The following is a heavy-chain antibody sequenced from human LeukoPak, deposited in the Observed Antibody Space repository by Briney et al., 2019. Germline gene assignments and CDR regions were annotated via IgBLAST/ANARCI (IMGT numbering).Heavy chain of an antibody. J-gene: IGHJ3*02. V-gene: IGHV4-59*01. D-gene: IGHD6-13*01. Sequence: SETLSLTCTVSGGSISSYYWSWIRQPPGKGLEWIGYIYYSGSTNYNPSLKSRVTISVDTSKNQFSLKLSSVTAADTAVYYCARTRQQLARDAFDIWGQGTMVTVSS. CDR3: ARTRQQLARDAFDI. CDR1: GGSISSYY. CDR2: IYYSGST.